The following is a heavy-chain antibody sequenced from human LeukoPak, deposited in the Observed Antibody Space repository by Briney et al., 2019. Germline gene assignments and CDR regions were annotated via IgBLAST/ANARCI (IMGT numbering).Heavy chain of an antibody. D-gene: IGHD3-22*01. Sequence: SETLSLTCTVSGGSISSTSYYWGWIRRPPGKGLEWIGSIYYSGSTYYNPSLKSRVSISVDTSKNQFSLKLTSVTAADTAVYYCARDSGGYYYFDSWGQGTLVTVSS. V-gene: IGHV4-39*01. CDR2: IYYSGST. J-gene: IGHJ4*02. CDR3: ARDSGGYYYFDS. CDR1: GGSISSTSYY.